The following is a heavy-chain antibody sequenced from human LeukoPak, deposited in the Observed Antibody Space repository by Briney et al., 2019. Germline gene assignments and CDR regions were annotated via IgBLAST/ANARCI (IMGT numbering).Heavy chain of an antibody. Sequence: ASAKVSCKASGYTFTSYGISWVRQAPGQGLEWMGWISAYNGNTNYAQKLQGRVTMTTDTSTSTAYMELRSLRSDDTAVYYCARDSKYYYGSGRSYAFDIWGQGTMVTVSS. CDR3: ARDSKYYYGSGRSYAFDI. J-gene: IGHJ3*02. CDR2: ISAYNGNT. D-gene: IGHD3-10*01. V-gene: IGHV1-18*01. CDR1: GYTFTSYG.